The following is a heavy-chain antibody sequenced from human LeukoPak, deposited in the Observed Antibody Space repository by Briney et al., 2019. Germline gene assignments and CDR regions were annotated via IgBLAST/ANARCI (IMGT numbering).Heavy chain of an antibody. CDR3: ARDHYYGSVLDW. Sequence: GRSLRLSCAASGFTFSSYAMHWVRQAPGKGLEWVAVISYDGSNKYYADSVKGRFTISRDNSKNTLYLQMNSLRAEGTAVYYCARDHYYGSVLDWWGQGTLVTVSS. J-gene: IGHJ4*02. D-gene: IGHD3-10*01. V-gene: IGHV3-30-3*01. CDR2: ISYDGSNK. CDR1: GFTFSSYA.